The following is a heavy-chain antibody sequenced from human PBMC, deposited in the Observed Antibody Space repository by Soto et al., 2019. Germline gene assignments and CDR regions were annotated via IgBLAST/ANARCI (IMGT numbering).Heavy chain of an antibody. CDR1: GFTFSTYA. CDR2: ISYDGSNK. Sequence: QVQLVESGGGVVQPGRSLRLSCAASGFTFSTYAVQGVRQAPDKGLEWVAVISYDGSNKYYPDSVKGRFTISRDNSKNTLYLQMNSLRVEDTAVYDCARDCSGGTCALWDFDYWGQGTLVTVSS. J-gene: IGHJ4*02. V-gene: IGHV3-30-3*01. CDR3: ARDCSGGTCALWDFDY. D-gene: IGHD2-15*01.